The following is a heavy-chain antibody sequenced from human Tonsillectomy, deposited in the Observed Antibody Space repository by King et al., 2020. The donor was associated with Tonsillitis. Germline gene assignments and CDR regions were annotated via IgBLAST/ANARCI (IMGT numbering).Heavy chain of an antibody. CDR1: GGSFSGYY. V-gene: IGHV4-34*01. CDR3: ARVPGYYYGSGSYYASYNWFDP. J-gene: IGHJ5*02. D-gene: IGHD3-10*01. CDR2: INHSGST. Sequence: VQLQQWGAGLLKPSETLSLTCAVYGGSFSGYYWSWIRQPPGKGLEWIGEINHSGSTNYNPSLKSRVTISVDTSKNQFSSKLSSVTTADTAGYYCARVPGYYYGSGSYYASYNWFDPGGQGTLVTVSS.